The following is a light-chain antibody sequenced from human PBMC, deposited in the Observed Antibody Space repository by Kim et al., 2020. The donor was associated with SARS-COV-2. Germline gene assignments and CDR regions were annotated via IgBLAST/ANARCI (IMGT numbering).Light chain of an antibody. V-gene: IGKV1-39*01. CDR3: QQTYST. J-gene: IGKJ2*01. CDR2: GAS. CDR1: QTIKTY. Sequence: DIQMTQSPSSLSASVGDGVTITCRASQTIKTYLNWYQQKPGKAPKLLIYGASNLQSGVPSRFSGGGSGTEFTLTISSLQPEDSATYYCQQTYSTFGQGTKLEIK.